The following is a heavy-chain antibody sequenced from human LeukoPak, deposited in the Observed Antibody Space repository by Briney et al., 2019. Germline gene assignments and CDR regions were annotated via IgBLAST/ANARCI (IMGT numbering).Heavy chain of an antibody. CDR2: MNPNSGGT. Sequence: ASVKVSCKASGYTLTGYYMHWVRQAPGQGLEWMGWMNPNSGGTKSAQKFQGRVTMTWDTSISTAYMELSRLTSDDTAMYYCARDKLGLGELSLYDQWGQGTLVTVSS. V-gene: IGHV1-2*02. CDR1: GYTLTGYY. CDR3: ARDKLGLGELSLYDQ. J-gene: IGHJ5*02. D-gene: IGHD3-16*02.